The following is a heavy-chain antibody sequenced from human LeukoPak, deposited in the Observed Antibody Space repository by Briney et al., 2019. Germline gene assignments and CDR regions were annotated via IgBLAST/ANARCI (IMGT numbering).Heavy chain of an antibody. J-gene: IGHJ4*02. CDR3: SRGSGWLSVY. CDR1: GFTFGDYL. V-gene: IGHV3-49*03. Sequence: GRSLRLSCTASGFTFGDYLMSWFRRAPGKGLEWIGFISGGTTEYAASVKGRFTISRDDSTSIAYLQMNSLTTEDTAVYYCSRGSGWLSVYWGQGTLVTVSS. D-gene: IGHD6-19*01. CDR2: ISGGTT.